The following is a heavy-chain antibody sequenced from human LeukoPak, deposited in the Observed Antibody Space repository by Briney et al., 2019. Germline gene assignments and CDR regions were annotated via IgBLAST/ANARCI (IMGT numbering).Heavy chain of an antibody. J-gene: IGHJ4*02. Sequence: GGSLRLSCAASGFTFGSSAMSRVRQAPGKGLEWVPAISGNADRTYYADSVKGRFTVSRDTSKSTLFLQMNSLRAEDTAVYYCAKLLRGVVVPYFDYWGQGTLVTVSS. CDR3: AKLLRGVVVPYFDY. CDR1: GFTFGSSA. CDR2: ISGNADRT. D-gene: IGHD3-10*01. V-gene: IGHV3-23*01.